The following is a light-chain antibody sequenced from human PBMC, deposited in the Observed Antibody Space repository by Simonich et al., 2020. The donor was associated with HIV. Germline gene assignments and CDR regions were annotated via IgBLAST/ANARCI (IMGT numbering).Light chain of an antibody. CDR1: QSISSY. Sequence: DIQMTQSPSSLSASVGDRVTITCRASQSISSYLKWYQQKPGKDPKLLIYAASSLQSSVPTRFSGNGSGIEFILTISSPQPEDYATYYCQQSYSTPHTFGQGTKLVIK. V-gene: IGKV1-39*01. J-gene: IGKJ2*01. CDR3: QQSYSTPHT. CDR2: AAS.